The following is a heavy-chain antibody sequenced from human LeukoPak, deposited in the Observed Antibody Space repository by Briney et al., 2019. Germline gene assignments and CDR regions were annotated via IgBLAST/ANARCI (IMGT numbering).Heavy chain of an antibody. V-gene: IGHV4-59*01. CDR3: ARDEARVLDY. CDR1: GGSIRNYY. Sequence: SETLSLTCTVSGGSIRNYYWSWIRQPPGKGLEWIGYVYYRGNTDYNPSLESRVTISVDTFKNQFSLKLSSVTAADTAVYYCARDEARVLDYWGQGTLVTVSS. J-gene: IGHJ4*02. CDR2: VYYRGNT.